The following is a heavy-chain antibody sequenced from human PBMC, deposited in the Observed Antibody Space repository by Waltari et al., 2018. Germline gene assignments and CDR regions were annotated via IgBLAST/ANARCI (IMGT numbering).Heavy chain of an antibody. D-gene: IGHD3-10*01. CDR3: AGPADGSGSYYS. Sequence: QVQLQESVPGLVKPSETLSLTCTVSGVSISSHYWSWIRQPPGKGLEWIGYIYYSGSTNYNPSLKSRVTISVDTSKNQFSLKLSSVTAADTAVYYCAGPADGSGSYYSWGQGTLVTVSS. CDR1: GVSISSHY. CDR2: IYYSGST. V-gene: IGHV4-59*11. J-gene: IGHJ4*02.